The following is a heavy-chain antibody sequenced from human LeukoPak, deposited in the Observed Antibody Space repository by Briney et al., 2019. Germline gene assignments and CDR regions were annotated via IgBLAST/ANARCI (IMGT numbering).Heavy chain of an antibody. CDR3: AGTPGAGTIYGFDY. D-gene: IGHD6-19*01. V-gene: IGHV4-59*08. J-gene: IGHJ4*02. CDR2: INYSGST. CDR1: GGSSSNYY. Sequence: SETLSLTCTVSGGSSSNYYWSWIRQAPGKGLEWIGYINYSGSTDYNPSLKSRVTMSVDTSNKQFSLKLSSVTAADTAVYYCAGTPGAGTIYGFDYWGQGILVTVSS.